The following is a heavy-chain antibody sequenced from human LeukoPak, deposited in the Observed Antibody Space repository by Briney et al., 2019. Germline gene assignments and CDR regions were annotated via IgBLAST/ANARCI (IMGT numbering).Heavy chain of an antibody. V-gene: IGHV3-53*01. Sequence: GGSLRLSCAASGFTVSSNYMSWVRQAPGKGLEWVSLIYSGGSTYYADSVKGRFTISRDNSKNTLYLQMNSLRAEDTAVYYCAKGRFVVVPAAILRFDYWGQGTLVTVSS. J-gene: IGHJ4*02. CDR1: GFTVSSNY. D-gene: IGHD2-2*01. CDR3: AKGRFVVVPAAILRFDY. CDR2: IYSGGST.